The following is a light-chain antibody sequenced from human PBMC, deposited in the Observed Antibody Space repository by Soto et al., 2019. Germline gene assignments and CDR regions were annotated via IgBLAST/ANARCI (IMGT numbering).Light chain of an antibody. Sequence: ENVLTQSPATLSLSPGEGATLSCRASQSINTYLAWYQPKPGQSPRLLIYDASNRATGIPARFSGSGSGTDFTLTISSLEPEDFAVYYCQQRSNWPPSWTFGQGTKV. CDR1: QSINTY. V-gene: IGKV3-11*01. J-gene: IGKJ1*01. CDR3: QQRSNWPPSWT. CDR2: DAS.